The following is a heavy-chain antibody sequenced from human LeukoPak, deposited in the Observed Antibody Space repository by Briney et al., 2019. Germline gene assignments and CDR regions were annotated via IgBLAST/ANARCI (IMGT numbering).Heavy chain of an antibody. V-gene: IGHV4-30-2*01. CDR3: ARHVADYYGSGSYRAFDI. Sequence: KASQTLSLTCAVSGGSISSGGYSWSWIRQPPGKGLEWIGYIYHSGSTYYNPSLKSRVTISVDRSRNQFSLKLSSVTAADTAVYYCARHVADYYGSGSYRAFDIWGQGTMVTVSS. CDR1: GGSISSGGYS. J-gene: IGHJ3*02. CDR2: IYHSGST. D-gene: IGHD3-10*01.